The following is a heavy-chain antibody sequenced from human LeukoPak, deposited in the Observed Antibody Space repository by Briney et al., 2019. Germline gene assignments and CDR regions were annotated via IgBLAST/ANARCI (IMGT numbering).Heavy chain of an antibody. CDR1: GFTFSSYG. CDR2: IKEDGSAQ. CDR3: ATSSNAPGNH. J-gene: IGHJ5*02. Sequence: GGSLRLSCAASGFTFSSYGMHWVRQAPGKGLEWVANIKEDGSAQYYVDSVKGRFTISRDNAQNSLNLQMNSLRAEDTAVYYCATSSNAPGNHWGQGTLVTVSS. D-gene: IGHD2-2*01. V-gene: IGHV3-7*01.